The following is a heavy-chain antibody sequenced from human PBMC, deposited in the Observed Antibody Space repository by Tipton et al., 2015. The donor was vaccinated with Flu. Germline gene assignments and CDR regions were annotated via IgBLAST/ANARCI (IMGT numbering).Heavy chain of an antibody. CDR2: VSGSGGST. D-gene: IGHD3-3*01. J-gene: IGHJ4*02. Sequence: LSLTCAASGFTFNIYAMSWVRQAPGKGLEWVSGVSGSGGSTYYADSVKGRFTISRDTSKNTLYLQMNSLRAEDTAVYYCAKEGQYDFWSGYYRAFDYWGQGTLVTVSS. CDR3: AKEGQYDFWSGYYRAFDY. CDR1: GFTFNIYA. V-gene: IGHV3-23*01.